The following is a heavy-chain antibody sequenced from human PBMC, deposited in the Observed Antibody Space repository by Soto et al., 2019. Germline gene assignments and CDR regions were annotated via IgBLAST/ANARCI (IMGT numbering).Heavy chain of an antibody. CDR2: IYYSGST. D-gene: IGHD3-10*01. J-gene: IGHJ5*02. V-gene: IGHV4-59*01. CDR3: ARGLHMVRGAPPVWFDP. Sequence: PSETLSLTCTVSGGSISSYYWSWFRQPPGKGLEWIGYIYYSGSTNYNPSLKSRVTISVDTSKNQFSLKLSSVTAADTAVYYCARGLHMVRGAPPVWFDPWGQGTLVTVSS. CDR1: GGSISSYY.